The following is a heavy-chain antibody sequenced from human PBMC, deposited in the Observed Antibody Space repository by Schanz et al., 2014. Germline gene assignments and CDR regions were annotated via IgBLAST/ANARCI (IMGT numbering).Heavy chain of an antibody. Sequence: QVQLVQSEAEVKKPGSSVKVSCKASGGTFSSYTISWVRQAPGQGLEWMGRIIPILGIANYAQNFQGRVTITADKSTSTAYMELTSLRSEDTAVYYCARGGGPEDVFDIWGQGTIXTVAS. CDR3: ARGGGPEDVFDI. J-gene: IGHJ3*02. CDR2: IIPILGIA. V-gene: IGHV1-69*02. CDR1: GGTFSSYT. D-gene: IGHD2-15*01.